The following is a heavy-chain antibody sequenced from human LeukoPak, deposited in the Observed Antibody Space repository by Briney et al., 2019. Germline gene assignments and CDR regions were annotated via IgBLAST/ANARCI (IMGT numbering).Heavy chain of an antibody. CDR3: AKVPRGAGTSSGY. D-gene: IGHD3-3*01. CDR2: VHSNGDT. CDR1: GGSISDYY. V-gene: IGHV4-59*01. J-gene: IGHJ4*02. Sequence: PSETLSLTCIISGGSISDYYWGWIRQPPGKGLEWIGYVHSNGDTNYNPSLKSRLIISLDTSKKDFSLKVSSVTAADTAVYYCAKVPRGAGTSSGYWGQGTLVTVSS.